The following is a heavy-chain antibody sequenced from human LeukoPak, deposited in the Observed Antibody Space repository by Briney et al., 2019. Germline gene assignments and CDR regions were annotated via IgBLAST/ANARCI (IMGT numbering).Heavy chain of an antibody. V-gene: IGHV1-18*01. D-gene: IGHD3-16*02. CDR3: ARDGEITSGGVVVSPTFDH. J-gene: IGHJ4*02. Sequence: GASVKVSCKASGFILKTYGISWVRQAQGEGLEWMGLISGNNGNTNYAPRFLGRVTLTRDTSTDTVYMELGSLTSDDTAVYYCARDGEITSGGVVVSPTFDHWGQGTLISVSS. CDR1: GFILKTYG. CDR2: ISGNNGNT.